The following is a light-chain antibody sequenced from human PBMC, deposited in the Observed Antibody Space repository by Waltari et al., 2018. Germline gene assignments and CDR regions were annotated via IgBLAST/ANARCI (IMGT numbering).Light chain of an antibody. CDR3: SSYAHNNHFV. J-gene: IGLJ1*01. CDR2: EVP. CDR1: NSAVRAYNY. V-gene: IGLV2-8*01. Sequence: QSVLTQPPSATGSPGQSVTISCIGTNSAVRAYNYCPCYHQHPGKVPKLLIYEVPKRPSGVPDRFSGSKSGNTASLTVSGLQADDEADYYCSSYAHNNHFVFGTGTKVTVL.